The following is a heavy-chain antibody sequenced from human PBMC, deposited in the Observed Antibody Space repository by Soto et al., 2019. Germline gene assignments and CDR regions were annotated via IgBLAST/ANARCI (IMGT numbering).Heavy chain of an antibody. Sequence: QVQLVESGGGVVQPGRSLRLSCAASGFTFSSYDMHWVRQAPGKGLEWVAVISHDGSNKYYADSVKGRFTISRDNSKNTVYLQMNSVRAEDTAVYYCARDQGSGWNDYWGQGALVTVS. D-gene: IGHD6-19*01. CDR2: ISHDGSNK. V-gene: IGHV3-30-3*01. CDR3: ARDQGSGWNDY. J-gene: IGHJ4*02. CDR1: GFTFSSYD.